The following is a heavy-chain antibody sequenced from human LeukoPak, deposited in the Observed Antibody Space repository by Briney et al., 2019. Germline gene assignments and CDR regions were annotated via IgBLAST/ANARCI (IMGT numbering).Heavy chain of an antibody. CDR3: ARDQSSGWFEHSTGGWFQH. Sequence: PGGSLRLSCGASGFTFSSYWMHWVRQAPGKGLVWISRINSDGSTTSYADSVKGRFTISRDNAKNTLYLQMNSLRAEDTAVYYCARDQSSGWFEHSTGGWFQHWGQGTLVTVSS. J-gene: IGHJ1*01. V-gene: IGHV3-74*01. CDR1: GFTFSSYW. CDR2: INSDGSTT. D-gene: IGHD6-19*01.